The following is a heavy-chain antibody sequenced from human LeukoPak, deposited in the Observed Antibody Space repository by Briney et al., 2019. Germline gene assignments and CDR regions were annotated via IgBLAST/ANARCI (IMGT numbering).Heavy chain of an antibody. D-gene: IGHD3-22*01. CDR1: GYTFTSYY. CDR3: ARGGYYYDSSGPSFDY. J-gene: IGHJ4*02. Sequence: ASVKVSCKASGYTFTSYYMHWVRQAPGQGLEWMGIINPSGGSTSYAQKFQGRVTMTRDTSTSTVYMELSSLRSEDTAAYYCARGGYYYDSSGPSFDYWGQGTLVTVSS. V-gene: IGHV1-46*01. CDR2: INPSGGST.